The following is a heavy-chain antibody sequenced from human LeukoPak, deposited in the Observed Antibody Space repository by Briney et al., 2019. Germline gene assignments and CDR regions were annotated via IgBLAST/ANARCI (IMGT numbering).Heavy chain of an antibody. CDR2: STGTGYST. D-gene: IGHD2-2*01. J-gene: IGHJ4*02. CDR1: EFTFSNYA. Sequence: QPGGSLRLSCAASEFTFSNYAMSWVRQAPGKGLEWVSGSTGTGYSTYYADSVKGRFTISRDNSKNTLYLQMNSLRAEDTAVYYCAKLPGIVVVPAATRVIAPVDYWGQGTLVTVSS. CDR3: AKLPGIVVVPAATRVIAPVDY. V-gene: IGHV3-23*01.